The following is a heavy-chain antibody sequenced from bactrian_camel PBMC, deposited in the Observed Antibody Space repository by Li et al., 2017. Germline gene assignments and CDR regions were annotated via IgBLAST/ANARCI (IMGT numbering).Heavy chain of an antibody. V-gene: IGHV3-1*01. D-gene: IGHD2*01. CDR2: ISWNPAIT. CDR1: GFTYDDYA. J-gene: IGHJ4*01. Sequence: VQLVESGGGSVQAGETLRLSCVVSGFTYDDYAMAWVRQVPGKGLEWVSTISWNPAITNYADSVKGQFIISRDNTKNTVYLEMNSVKNEDMGVYYCATNYLLHWGQGTQVTVS. CDR3: ATNYLLH.